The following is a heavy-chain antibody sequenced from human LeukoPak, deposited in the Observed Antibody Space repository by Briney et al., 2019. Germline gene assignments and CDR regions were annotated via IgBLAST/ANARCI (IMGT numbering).Heavy chain of an antibody. CDR2: ITTTSTYI. Sequence: GGSLRLSCAASGFTFSDYGMNCVRQAPGKGLEWVSSITTTSTYIYYGDSVKGRFTISRDNAKSSLYLQMNSLRAEDTAVYYCARDLGSSIWRRLDYYYMDVWGRGTTVTVSS. J-gene: IGHJ6*03. CDR3: ARDLGSSIWRRLDYYYMDV. V-gene: IGHV3-21*04. D-gene: IGHD6-13*01. CDR1: GFTFSDYG.